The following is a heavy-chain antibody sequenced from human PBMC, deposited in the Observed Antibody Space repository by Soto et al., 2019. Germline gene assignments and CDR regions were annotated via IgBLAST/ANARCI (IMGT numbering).Heavy chain of an antibody. V-gene: IGHV3-53*01. Sequence: EVQLVESGGGLIQPGGSLRLSCAASGFIVSSTDMSWVRQAPGKGLEWVSVMYSGGTTNNADSVQCRFTISRDNSKNTVYLQMNSLRAEDTAVYYWARTGDLRGYNWFDPWGQGTLVTVSS. CDR3: ARTGDLRGYNWFDP. D-gene: IGHD2-21*01. CDR2: MYSGGTT. J-gene: IGHJ5*02. CDR1: GFIVSSTD.